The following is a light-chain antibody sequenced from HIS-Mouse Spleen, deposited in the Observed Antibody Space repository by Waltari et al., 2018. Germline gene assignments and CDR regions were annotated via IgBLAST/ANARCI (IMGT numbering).Light chain of an antibody. CDR2: GAS. CDR3: QQSYSTPRT. J-gene: IGKJ1*01. Sequence: EIVMTQSPATLSVSPGERATLSCRASQSVSSNLAWYQQKPCQAARRLIYGASTRATGIPSRFSGSGSGTDFTLTISSLQPEYFATYYCQQSYSTPRTFGQGTKVEIK. V-gene: IGKV3-15*01. CDR1: QSVSSN.